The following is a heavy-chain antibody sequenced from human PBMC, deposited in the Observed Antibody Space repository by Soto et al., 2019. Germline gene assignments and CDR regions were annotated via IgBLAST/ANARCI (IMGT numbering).Heavy chain of an antibody. D-gene: IGHD3-3*01. CDR1: GGSFSGYY. CDR2: INHSGST. J-gene: IGHJ6*02. CDR3: ARAAYYDFWSGYYTRSDYYYYGMDV. V-gene: IGHV4-34*01. Sequence: PSETLSLTCAVYGGSFSGYYWSWIRQPPGKGLEWIGEINHSGSTNYNPSLKSRVTISVDTSKNQFSLKLSSVTAADTAVYYCARAAYYDFWSGYYTRSDYYYYGMDVWGQGTTVTV.